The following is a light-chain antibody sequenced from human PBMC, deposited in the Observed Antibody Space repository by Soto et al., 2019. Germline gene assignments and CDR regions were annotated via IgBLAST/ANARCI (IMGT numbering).Light chain of an antibody. CDR3: SSYTSSNTLV. CDR1: SSDVGAYNY. V-gene: IGLV2-14*01. Sequence: HSALTQPASVSGSPGQSSTIACTGTSSDVGAYNYVSWYQQHPGKAPKLMIFEVSDRPSGVSNRFSGSKSGNTASLTISGLQAEDEADYYCSSYTSSNTLVFGGGTKVTVL. CDR2: EVS. J-gene: IGLJ2*01.